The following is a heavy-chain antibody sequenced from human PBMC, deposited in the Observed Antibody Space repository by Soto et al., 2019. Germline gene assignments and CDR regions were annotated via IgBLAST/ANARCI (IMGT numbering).Heavy chain of an antibody. Sequence: GGSLRLSCAASGFTFSSYAMSWVRQAPGKGLEWVSAISGSGGSTYYADSVKGRFTISRDNSKNTLYLQMNSLRAEDTAVYYCRNDYVWGSPVGMDVWGQGTTVTVSS. V-gene: IGHV3-23*01. CDR2: ISGSGGST. J-gene: IGHJ6*02. CDR1: GFTFSSYA. CDR3: RNDYVWGSPVGMDV. D-gene: IGHD3-16*01.